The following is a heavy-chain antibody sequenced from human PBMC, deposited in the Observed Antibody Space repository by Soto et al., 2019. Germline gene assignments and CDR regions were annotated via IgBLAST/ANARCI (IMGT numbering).Heavy chain of an antibody. CDR2: ISSSSSII. J-gene: IGHJ6*02. Sequence: PGGSLRLSCAASGFTFSSYSMNWLRQAPGKGLEWVSYISSSSSIIYYADSVKGRFTISRDNAKNSLYLQMNSLRDEDTAVYFCARDGAYGSGTYYKPFHYYGMDVWGQGTTVTVS. CDR1: GFTFSSYS. V-gene: IGHV3-48*02. CDR3: ARDGAYGSGTYYKPFHYYGMDV. D-gene: IGHD3-10*01.